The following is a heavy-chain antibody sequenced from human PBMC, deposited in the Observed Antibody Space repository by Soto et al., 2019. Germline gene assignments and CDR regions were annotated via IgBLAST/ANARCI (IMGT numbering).Heavy chain of an antibody. V-gene: IGHV3-23*05. D-gene: IGHD5-18*01. CDR1: GFTFSIYA. CDR3: AKIRDTNMDMNFAY. CDR2: IHNNGATT. J-gene: IGHJ4*02. Sequence: GGSLRLSCAASGFTFSIYAMSWVRQAPGKGLEWVSTIHNNGATTYYADSVKGRFTISRDMSKNTLYLQMDSLRAEDTAVYYCAKIRDTNMDMNFAYWGLGTVVTVSS.